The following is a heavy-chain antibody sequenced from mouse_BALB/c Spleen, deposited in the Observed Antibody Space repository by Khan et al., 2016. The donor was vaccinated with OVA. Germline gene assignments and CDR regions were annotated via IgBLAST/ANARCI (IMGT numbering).Heavy chain of an antibody. CDR1: GYSITSDYA. CDR2: ISYSGNT. Sequence: VQLKESGPGLVKPSQSLSLTCTVTGYSITSDYAWNWIRQFPGNKLECMGHISYSGNTKYNPSLKSRISITRDTSKNQFFLQLNSVTAEDTATYYCARIYGEDFDYWGQGTTLTVSS. CDR3: ARIYGEDFDY. D-gene: IGHD1-1*01. J-gene: IGHJ2*01. V-gene: IGHV3-2*02.